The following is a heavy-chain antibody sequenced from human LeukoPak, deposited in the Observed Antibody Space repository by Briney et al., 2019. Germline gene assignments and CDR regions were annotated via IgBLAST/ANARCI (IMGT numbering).Heavy chain of an antibody. CDR3: AKDSLYCSSTSCYFNWFDP. J-gene: IGHJ5*02. D-gene: IGHD2-2*01. CDR1: VGSISSYY. CDR2: FYYSGST. V-gene: IGHV4-59*01. Sequence: SETLSLTCTVSVGSISSYYWSWIRQPPGKGLEWIGYFYYSGSTNYNPPLKSRVTISVDTSKNQSSLNLGSVTAAATAAYYTAKDSLYCSSTSCYFNWFDPWGEGTLVTVS.